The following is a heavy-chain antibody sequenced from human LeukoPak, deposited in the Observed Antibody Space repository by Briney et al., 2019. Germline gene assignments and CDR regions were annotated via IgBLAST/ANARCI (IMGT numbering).Heavy chain of an antibody. Sequence: SETLSLTCTVSGGSISSSSYYWGWIRQPPGKGLEWIGSIYYSGSTYYNPSLKSRVTISVDTSKNQFSLNLSSVTAADTAVYYCARMSVDHTFDFWGQGTKVTVSS. D-gene: IGHD6-19*01. CDR1: GGSISSSSYY. J-gene: IGHJ3*01. CDR2: IYYSGST. CDR3: ARMSVDHTFDF. V-gene: IGHV4-39*01.